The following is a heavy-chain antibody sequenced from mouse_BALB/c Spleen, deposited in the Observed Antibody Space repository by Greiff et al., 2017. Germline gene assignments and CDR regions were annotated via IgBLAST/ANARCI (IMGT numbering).Heavy chain of an antibody. V-gene: IGHV5-17*02. D-gene: IGHD2-14*01. CDR2: ISSGSSTI. J-gene: IGHJ4*01. CDR3: ARIGDYYAMDY. Sequence: EVKLLESGGGLVQPGGSRKLSCAASGFTFSSFGMHWVRQAPEKGLEWVAYISSGSSTIYYADTVKGRFTISRDNPKNTLFLQMTSLRSEDTAMYYCARIGDYYAMDYWGQGTSVTVSS. CDR1: GFTFSSFG.